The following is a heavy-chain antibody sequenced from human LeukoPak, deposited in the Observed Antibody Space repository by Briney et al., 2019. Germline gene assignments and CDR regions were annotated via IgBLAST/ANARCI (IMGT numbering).Heavy chain of an antibody. J-gene: IGHJ4*02. V-gene: IGHV1-46*01. Sequence: ASVKVSCKASGYTFTSYYMHWVRQAPGQGLEWMGIINPSGGSTSYAQKFQGRVTMTRDTSTSTVYMELSSLRFEDTAVYYCARDSGSYYYFDYWGQGTLVTVSS. D-gene: IGHD1-26*01. CDR3: ARDSGSYYYFDY. CDR2: INPSGGST. CDR1: GYTFTSYY.